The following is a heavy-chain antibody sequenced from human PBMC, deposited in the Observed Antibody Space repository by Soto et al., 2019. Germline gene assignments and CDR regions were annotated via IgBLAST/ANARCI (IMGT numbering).Heavy chain of an antibody. CDR2: IIPLFGTA. CDR3: AINEGTDGYKFAY. J-gene: IGHJ4*02. Sequence: QVQLVQSGAEVKKPWSSVKVSCKASGGTFSTYDICWVRQAPGQWLEWMGGIIPLFGTANYAQKFQGRATIIADESTRTAYMELRRLRSEDTAVYYCAINEGTDGYKFAYWGQGTLVTVSS. D-gene: IGHD5-12*01. V-gene: IGHV1-69*01. CDR1: GGTFSTYD.